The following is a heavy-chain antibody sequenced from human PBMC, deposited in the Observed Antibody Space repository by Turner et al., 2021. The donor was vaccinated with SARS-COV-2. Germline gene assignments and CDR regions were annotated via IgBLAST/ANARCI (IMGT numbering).Heavy chain of an antibody. J-gene: IGHJ4*02. Sequence: QVQLVQSGAEAKKPGASVKVSCKVSGYNLTELSMHWVRQAPGKGLECMGGFDPEDVKTIYAQKFQGRVTMNEDTSTDTAYMELSSLRSEDTAVDYGATGYAYCGGDCSIDYWGQGTLVTVSS. CDR3: ATGYAYCGGDCSIDY. CDR2: FDPEDVKT. D-gene: IGHD2-21*02. V-gene: IGHV1-24*01. CDR1: GYNLTELS.